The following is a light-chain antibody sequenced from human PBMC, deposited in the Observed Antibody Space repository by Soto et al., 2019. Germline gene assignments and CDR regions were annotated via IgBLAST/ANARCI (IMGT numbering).Light chain of an antibody. V-gene: IGLV1-51*01. CDR3: ATCDSSHSAVL. CDR2: DNN. CDR1: SSNIGNNY. J-gene: IGLJ2*01. Sequence: QSVLTQPPSVSATPGQKVTISCSGSSSNIGNNYVSWYQQLPGTAPKLLIYDNNKRPSGIPDRFSGSKSGTSATLGITGLQTGDDDYYYCATCDSSHSAVLFGGGTKLTVL.